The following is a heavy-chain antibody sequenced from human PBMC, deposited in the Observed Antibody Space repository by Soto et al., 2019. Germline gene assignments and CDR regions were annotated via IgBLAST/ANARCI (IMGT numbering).Heavy chain of an antibody. CDR2: ISWNSGSI. V-gene: IGHV3-9*01. J-gene: IGHJ6*03. CDR3: AKDTYYGASMDV. Sequence: GGSLRLSCAASGFTFDDYAMHWVRQAPGKGLEWVSGISWNSGSIGYADSVKGRFTISRDNAKNSLYLQMNSLRAEDAALYYCAKDTYYGASMDVWGKGTTVTVSS. CDR1: GFTFDDYA. D-gene: IGHD3-10*01.